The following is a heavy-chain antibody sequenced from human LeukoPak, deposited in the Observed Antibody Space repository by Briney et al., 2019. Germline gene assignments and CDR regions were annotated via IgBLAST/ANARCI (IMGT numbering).Heavy chain of an antibody. CDR1: GFTFSSYW. CDR2: IKHNGDEL. CDR3: ARELRTFDS. Sequence: GGSLRLSCAASGFTFSSYWMTWVRQAPGKGLEWVANIKHNGDELNYVDSVEDRFTISRDNAKNSLYLHMTGQRAEDTAVYYCARELRTFDSWGQGTLVTVSS. V-gene: IGHV3-7*01. D-gene: IGHD3-16*01. J-gene: IGHJ4*02.